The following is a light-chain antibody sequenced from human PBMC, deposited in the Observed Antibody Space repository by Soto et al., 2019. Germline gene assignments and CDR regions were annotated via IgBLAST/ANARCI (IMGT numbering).Light chain of an antibody. CDR3: QQYSDWPRT. CDR2: GAS. V-gene: IGKV3-15*01. CDR1: QSVSDN. Sequence: EIVMTQSPATLSVSPGERATLSCRASQSVSDNLAWYQHTPGQAPRLLIYGASNRATGVPAKFSGSGSGTEFTLTITSLQSEDFVLYYCQQYSDWPRTFGQGTKVDIK. J-gene: IGKJ1*01.